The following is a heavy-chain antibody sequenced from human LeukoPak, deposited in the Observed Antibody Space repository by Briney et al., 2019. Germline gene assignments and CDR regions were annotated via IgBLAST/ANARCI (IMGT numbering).Heavy chain of an antibody. CDR2: IYYSGST. V-gene: IGHV4-59*11. J-gene: IGHJ4*02. CDR1: GGSISSHY. D-gene: IGHD6-13*01. Sequence: RPSETLSLTCTVSGGSISSHYWSWIRQPPGKGLEWIGYIYYSGSTNYNPSLKSRVTISVDTSKNQFSLKLSSVTAADTAVYYCARYSSSWYYFDYWGQGTLVTVSS. CDR3: ARYSSSWYYFDY.